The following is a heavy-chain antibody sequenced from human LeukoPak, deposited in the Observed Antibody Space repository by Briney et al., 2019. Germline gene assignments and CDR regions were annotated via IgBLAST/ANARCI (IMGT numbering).Heavy chain of an antibody. CDR2: ISSSSSYI. Sequence: PGGSLRLSCAASGFTLSSYSMNRVRQAPGKGREWVSSISSSSSYIYYADSVKGRFTISRDNAKNSLYLQMNSLRAEDTAVYYCAREMRSGYDLDYWGQGTLDTVSS. D-gene: IGHD5-12*01. V-gene: IGHV3-21*01. J-gene: IGHJ4*02. CDR1: GFTLSSYS. CDR3: AREMRSGYDLDY.